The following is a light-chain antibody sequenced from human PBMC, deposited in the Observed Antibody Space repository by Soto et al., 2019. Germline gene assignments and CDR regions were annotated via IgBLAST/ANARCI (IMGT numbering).Light chain of an antibody. CDR1: QTVTTSQ. Sequence: EVVLTQSPGTLSLSPGERATLSCRASQTVTTSQLTWFQQKPGQAPRLLIYAASIRAAGIPDRFSGSGSGTDFTLTISRLEPEDFAVYCCQQYGSAPFTFGGGTKVEIK. CDR3: QQYGSAPFT. J-gene: IGKJ4*01. V-gene: IGKV3-20*01. CDR2: AAS.